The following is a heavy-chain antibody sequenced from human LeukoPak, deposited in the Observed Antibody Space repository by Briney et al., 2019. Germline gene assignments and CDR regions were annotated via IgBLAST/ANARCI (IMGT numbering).Heavy chain of an antibody. CDR2: INGSGGET. Sequence: GASLRLSCVASGFTFNRYAMSWVRQAPGKGLEWVSDINGSGGETRYADSVKGRFTIYRDNSRNTVYLQMNSLRAEDTAVYFCAKKNSVAGSFSKYYFDYWGQGTLVTVSS. V-gene: IGHV3-23*01. J-gene: IGHJ4*02. CDR1: GFTFNRYA. CDR3: AKKNSVAGSFSKYYFDY. D-gene: IGHD1-26*01.